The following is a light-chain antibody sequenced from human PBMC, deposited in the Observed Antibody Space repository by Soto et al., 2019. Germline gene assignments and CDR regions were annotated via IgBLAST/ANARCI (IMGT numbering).Light chain of an antibody. CDR3: QQRNDWRRGT. CDR1: QSVSSY. CDR2: DAS. V-gene: IGKV3-11*01. J-gene: IGKJ1*01. Sequence: EIVLTHSPATLSLSPCERATLSFSASQSVSSYLAWYQQKPGQAPRLLIYDASNRATGIPARFSGSGSGTDFTLTISSLEPEDFAVYYCQQRNDWRRGTFGQGTKVDI.